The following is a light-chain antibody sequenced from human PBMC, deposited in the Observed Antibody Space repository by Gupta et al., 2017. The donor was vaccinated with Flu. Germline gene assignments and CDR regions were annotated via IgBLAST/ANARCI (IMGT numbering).Light chain of an antibody. CDR2: AAS. CDR1: QSISSY. V-gene: IGKV1-39*01. CDR3: QQSYSTPPT. J-gene: IGKJ1*01. Sequence: PSSLSASVGDRVTITCRASQSISSYLNWYQQKPGKAPKVLIYAASSLQSGVPSRFSGSGSGTDFTLTISSLQPEDFATYYCQQSYSTPPTFGQGTKVEIK.